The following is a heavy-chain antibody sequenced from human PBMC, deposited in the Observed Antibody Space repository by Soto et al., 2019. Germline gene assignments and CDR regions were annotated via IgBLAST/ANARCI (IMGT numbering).Heavy chain of an antibody. Sequence: PSQTLSLTCAISGDSVSSNSATWNWIRQSPSRGLEWLGRTYYRSKWYNDYAVSVKSRITINPDTSKNQFSLQLNSVTPEDTAVYYCARSTYSSSWRNYYYYGMDVWGQGTTVTVYS. CDR2: TYYRSKWYN. CDR1: GDSVSSNSAT. J-gene: IGHJ6*02. D-gene: IGHD6-13*01. V-gene: IGHV6-1*01. CDR3: ARSTYSSSWRNYYYYGMDV.